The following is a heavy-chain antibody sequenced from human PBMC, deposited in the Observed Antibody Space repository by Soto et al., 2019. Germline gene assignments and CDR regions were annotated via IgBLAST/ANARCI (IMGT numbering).Heavy chain of an antibody. CDR2: ISYSGST. Sequence: LSLTCRISGGSISSYYWNWIRQAPGKGLEWIGFISYSGSTNYNPALTSRVTISVDTSKDQISLRLNSVTAADTAVYYCARVQSTSWGYYYGMDVWGQGTTVTVSS. D-gene: IGHD2-2*01. V-gene: IGHV4-59*01. CDR3: ARVQSTSWGYYYGMDV. CDR1: GGSISSYY. J-gene: IGHJ6*02.